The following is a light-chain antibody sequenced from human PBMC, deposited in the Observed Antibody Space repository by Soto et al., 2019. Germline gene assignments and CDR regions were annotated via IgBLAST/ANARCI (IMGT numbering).Light chain of an antibody. CDR1: QSILIG. CDR2: DAS. J-gene: IGKJ3*01. V-gene: IGKV1-5*01. Sequence: DIRMPQSPSTLSASVLDRVTITXRASQSILIGLAWNQQKPGKAPKLLIYDASSLERGVPSRFSGSGSATAFTRTISSLQPEDFATYYGQQYNSYSGTFGPGTKVDIK. CDR3: QQYNSYSGT.